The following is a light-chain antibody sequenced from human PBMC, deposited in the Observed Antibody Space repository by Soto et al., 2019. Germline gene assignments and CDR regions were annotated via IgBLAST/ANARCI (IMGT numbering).Light chain of an antibody. V-gene: IGKV1-9*01. J-gene: IGKJ1*01. CDR1: QDISSY. CDR2: AAS. Sequence: DIQLTRSTSYLSASVGDRVIITCRASQDISSYLAWYQQRPGKVPRFLTHAASTLQSGVPSRFSAAGSGTTFTLTISSLQPEDIATYYCQQLNRFPRTFGQGTKVEV. CDR3: QQLNRFPRT.